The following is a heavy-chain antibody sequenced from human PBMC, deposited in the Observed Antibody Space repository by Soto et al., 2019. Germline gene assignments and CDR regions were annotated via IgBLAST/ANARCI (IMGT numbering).Heavy chain of an antibody. CDR3: ARGFRFLEWLLNPNWFDP. V-gene: IGHV4-61*01. CDR2: VYYTGST. D-gene: IGHD3-3*01. Sequence: PSETLSLTCTVSGGSVNSDNFYWSWIRQPPGRGLEWIGYVYYTGSTSYNPSLKSRVTISIDTSRNQFSLKLSSVTAADTAVYYCARGFRFLEWLLNPNWFDPWGQGTLVTVSS. CDR1: GGSVNSDNFY. J-gene: IGHJ5*02.